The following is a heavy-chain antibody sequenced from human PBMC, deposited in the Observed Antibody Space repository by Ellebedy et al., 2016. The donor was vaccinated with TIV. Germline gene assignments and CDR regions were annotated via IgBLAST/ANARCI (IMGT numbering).Heavy chain of an antibody. Sequence: GGSLRLSCAASGFTSSRYAMSWVRQAPGKGLEWVSAIGGSGHTTDYTDSVKGRFTISRDNSKNTLSLQMNNLRAEDTAVYYCAKDPITIFGVVWIYWGQGTLVTVSS. J-gene: IGHJ4*02. CDR2: IGGSGHTT. V-gene: IGHV3-23*01. D-gene: IGHD3-3*01. CDR3: AKDPITIFGVVWIY. CDR1: GFTSSRYA.